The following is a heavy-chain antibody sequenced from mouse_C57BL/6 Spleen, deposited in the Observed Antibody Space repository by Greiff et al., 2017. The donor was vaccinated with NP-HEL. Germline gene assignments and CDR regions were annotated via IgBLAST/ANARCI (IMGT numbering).Heavy chain of an antibody. J-gene: IGHJ4*01. D-gene: IGHD2-5*01. CDR3: ARDSNHGTDAMDY. CDR1: GYAFSSSW. CDR2: IYPGDGDT. Sequence: VQLQQSGPELVKPGASVKISCKASGYAFSSSWMNWVKQRPGKGLEWIGRIYPGDGDTNYNGKFKGKATLTADKSSSTAYMQLSSLTSEDSAVYFCARDSNHGTDAMDYWGQGTSVTVSS. V-gene: IGHV1-82*01.